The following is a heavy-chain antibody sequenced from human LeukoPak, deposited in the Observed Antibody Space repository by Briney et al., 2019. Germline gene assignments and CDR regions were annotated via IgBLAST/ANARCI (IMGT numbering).Heavy chain of an antibody. D-gene: IGHD3-22*01. CDR3: ARDVYYYDSSGYYLWGFDI. CDR1: GGSISSGSYY. Sequence: PSETLSLTCTVSGGSISSGSYYWSWTRQPAGKGLEWIGRIYTSGSTNYNPSLKSRVTISVDTSKTQFFLKLSSVTAADTAVYYCARDVYYYDSSGYYLWGFDIWGQGTMVTVSS. J-gene: IGHJ3*02. V-gene: IGHV4-61*02. CDR2: IYTSGST.